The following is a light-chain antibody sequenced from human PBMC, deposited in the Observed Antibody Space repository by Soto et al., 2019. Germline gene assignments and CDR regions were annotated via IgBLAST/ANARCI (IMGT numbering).Light chain of an antibody. CDR3: QQYGSSGT. J-gene: IGKJ5*01. CDR2: GAS. CDR1: QSVINNY. Sequence: EIVLTQSPGTLSLSPGEIATLSFSASQSVINNYLAWYQHKPGQAPRLLIYGASNRATCIPDRFSGSGSGTDFTLTISRLEPEDVAVYYCQQYGSSGTFGQGTRLEIK. V-gene: IGKV3-20*01.